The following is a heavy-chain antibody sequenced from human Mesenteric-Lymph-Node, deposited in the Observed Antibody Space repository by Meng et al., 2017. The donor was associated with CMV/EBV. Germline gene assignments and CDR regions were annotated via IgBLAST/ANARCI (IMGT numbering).Heavy chain of an antibody. Sequence: GESLKISCAASEFTFNTYWMGWVRQAPGKGLVWVSRINSDGSGISYADSVKGRFTISRDNAKNTLYLQMNSLRAEDTAVYYCARDTVLVNPYHYGMDVWGQGTTVTVSS. V-gene: IGHV3-74*01. CDR2: INSDGSGI. CDR3: ARDTVLVNPYHYGMDV. D-gene: IGHD2-8*02. J-gene: IGHJ6*02. CDR1: EFTFNTYW.